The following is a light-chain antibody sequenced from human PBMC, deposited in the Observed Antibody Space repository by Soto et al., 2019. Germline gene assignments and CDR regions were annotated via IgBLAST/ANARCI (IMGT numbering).Light chain of an antibody. CDR1: QSVTSRY. V-gene: IGKV3-20*01. CDR2: GAS. J-gene: IGKJ1*01. CDR3: QEYAGSPRT. Sequence: EIVLTQSPGTLSLSPGDSATLSCRASQSVTSRYLAWHQQKPGQAPRLLIYGASSSATGIPDRFSGSGSGTAFTLTISTVQPEDFAVYYCQEYAGSPRTFGPGTKVAIQ.